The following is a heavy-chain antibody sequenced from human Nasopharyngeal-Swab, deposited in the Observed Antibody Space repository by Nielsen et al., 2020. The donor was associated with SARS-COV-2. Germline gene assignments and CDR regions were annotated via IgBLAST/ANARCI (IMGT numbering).Heavy chain of an antibody. D-gene: IGHD4-17*01. J-gene: IGHJ4*02. V-gene: IGHV4-39*01. CDR3: ARHLSHDYGDPETYYYFDY. CDR2: IYYSGST. Sequence: WIRQPPGKGLEWIGSIYYSGSTYYNPSLKSRVTISVDTSKNQFSLKLNSVTAADTAVYYCARHLSHDYGDPETYYYFDYWGQGTLVTVSS.